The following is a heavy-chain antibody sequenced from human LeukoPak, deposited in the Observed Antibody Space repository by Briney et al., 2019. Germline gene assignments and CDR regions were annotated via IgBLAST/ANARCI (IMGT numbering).Heavy chain of an antibody. CDR3: ARELSNGYYFDY. J-gene: IGHJ4*02. V-gene: IGHV4-61*01. CDR2: IYYSGST. D-gene: IGHD4-11*01. Sequence: SETLSLTCSVSDGSINSGTYYWAWIRQPPGKGLEWIGYIYYSGSTNYNPSLKSRVTTSVDTSKNKFSLQLTSVTAADTAVYYCARELSNGYYFDYWGQGILVTVSS. CDR1: DGSINSGTYY.